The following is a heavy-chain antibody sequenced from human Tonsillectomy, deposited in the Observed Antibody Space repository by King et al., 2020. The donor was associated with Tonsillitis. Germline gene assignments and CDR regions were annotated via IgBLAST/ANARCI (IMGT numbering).Heavy chain of an antibody. J-gene: IGHJ6*03. Sequence: VQLVESGGGLVQPGRSLRLSCTASGFTFGDYAMSWVRQAPGKGLEWVGFIRSKAYGGTTEYAASVKGRFTISRDDSKSIAYLQMNSLKTEDTAVYYCTRDGIEGVYSSRWDYYYYMDVWGKGTTVTVSS. CDR1: GFTFGDYA. CDR2: IRSKAYGGTT. V-gene: IGHV3-49*04. D-gene: IGHD6-13*01. CDR3: TRDGIEGVYSSRWDYYYYMDV.